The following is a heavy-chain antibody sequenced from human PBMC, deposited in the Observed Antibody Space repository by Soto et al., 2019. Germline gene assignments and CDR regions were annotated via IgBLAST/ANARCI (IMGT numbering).Heavy chain of an antibody. D-gene: IGHD5-18*01. CDR3: ARDQGYSYGDHFDY. CDR1: GFTFSSYA. Sequence: GGSLRLSCAASGFTFSSYAMHWVRQAPGKGLEWVAVISYDGSNKYYADSVKGRFTISRDNSKNTLYLQMNSLRAEDTAVYYCARDQGYSYGDHFDYWGQGTLVTVSS. J-gene: IGHJ4*02. CDR2: ISYDGSNK. V-gene: IGHV3-30-3*01.